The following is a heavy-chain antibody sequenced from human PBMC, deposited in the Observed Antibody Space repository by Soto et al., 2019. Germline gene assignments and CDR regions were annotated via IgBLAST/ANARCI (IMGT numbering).Heavy chain of an antibody. V-gene: IGHV1-69*06. CDR2: IIPIFGTA. Sequence: GASVKVSCKASGGTFSSYAISWVRQAPGQGLEWMGGIIPIFGTANYAQKFQGRVTITADKSTSTAYMELSSLRSEDTAVYYCARYGAARLYYYYGMDVWGQGTTVTVSS. CDR3: ARYGAARLYYYYGMDV. CDR1: GGTFSSYA. J-gene: IGHJ6*02. D-gene: IGHD6-6*01.